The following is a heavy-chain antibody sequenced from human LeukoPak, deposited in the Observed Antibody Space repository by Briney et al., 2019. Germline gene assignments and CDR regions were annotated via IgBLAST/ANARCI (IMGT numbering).Heavy chain of an antibody. CDR1: GGSFSGCY. Sequence: SETLSLTCAVYGGSFSGCYWSWIRQPPGKGLEWIGEINHSGSTNYNPSLKSRVTISVDTSKNQFSLKLSSVTAADTAVYYCAGAEYYYGSGKVDPWGQGTLVTVSS. J-gene: IGHJ5*02. CDR3: AGAEYYYGSGKVDP. D-gene: IGHD3-10*01. V-gene: IGHV4-34*01. CDR2: INHSGST.